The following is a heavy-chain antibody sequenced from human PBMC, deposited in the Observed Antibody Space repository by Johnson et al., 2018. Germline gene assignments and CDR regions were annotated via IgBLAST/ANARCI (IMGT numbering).Heavy chain of an antibody. CDR2: VRNKANSYTT. CDR3: ARGAYCSGAPCYHAFDI. V-gene: IGHV3-72*01. CDR1: GFTFNDHY. Sequence: EVQLVETGGGLVQPGGSLRLSCAASGFTFNDHYMDWVRQAPGKGLEWIGRVRNKANSYTTYYAAPVKGRFTVSRDDSKNSLYLQMNSMRTEDTAGYYCARGAYCSGAPCYHAFDIWGQGTMVSVSS. D-gene: IGHD2-15*01. J-gene: IGHJ3*02.